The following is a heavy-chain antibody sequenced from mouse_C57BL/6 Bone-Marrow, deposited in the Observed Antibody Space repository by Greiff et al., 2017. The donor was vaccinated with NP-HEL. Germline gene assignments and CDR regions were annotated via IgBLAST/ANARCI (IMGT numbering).Heavy chain of an antibody. CDR2: IRNKANNHAT. J-gene: IGHJ1*03. CDR3: TSGSWDDWYFDV. V-gene: IGHV6-6*01. Sequence: EVKLQESGGGLVQPGGSMKLSCAASGFTFSDAWMDWVRQSPEKGLEWVAEIRNKANNHATYYAESVKGRFTISRDDSKSSVYLQMNSLRAEDTGIYYCTSGSWDDWYFDVWGTGTTVTVSS. D-gene: IGHD4-1*01. CDR1: GFTFSDAW.